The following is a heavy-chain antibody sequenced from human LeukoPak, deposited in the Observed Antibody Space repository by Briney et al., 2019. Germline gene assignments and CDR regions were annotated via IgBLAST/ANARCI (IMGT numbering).Heavy chain of an antibody. CDR3: ARENLYYYYYYMDV. CDR2: INPNSGGT. CDR1: GYTFTGYY. V-gene: IGHV1-2*02. J-gene: IGHJ6*03. Sequence: ASVKVSCKASGYTFTGYYMHWVRQAPGQGLEGMGWINPNSGGTKYAQKSQSRVTMITDTSTSTAYMELRSLRSDDTAVYYCARENLYYYYYYMDVWGKGTTVTVPS.